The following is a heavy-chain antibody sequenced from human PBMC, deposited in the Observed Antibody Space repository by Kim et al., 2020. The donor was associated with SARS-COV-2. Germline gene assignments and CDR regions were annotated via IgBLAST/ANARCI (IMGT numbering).Heavy chain of an antibody. V-gene: IGHV3-48*02. CDR3: ARGGGSYNY. CDR2: STI. Sequence: STIYYADSVKGRFTISRDNAKNSLYLQMNSLRDEDTAVYYCARGGGSYNYWGQGTLVTVSS. D-gene: IGHD1-26*01. J-gene: IGHJ4*02.